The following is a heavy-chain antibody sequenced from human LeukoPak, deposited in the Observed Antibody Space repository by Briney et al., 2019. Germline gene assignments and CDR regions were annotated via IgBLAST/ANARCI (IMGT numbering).Heavy chain of an antibody. Sequence: ASVRVSCKASGYVFTSYGISWVRQAPGQGLEWMGWISSHTGDTSYAQRFQDRVTMTTDTSTTTAYLDLRSLGFDDTAVYYCVRDVRRLQLSTYFFDFWGQGTLVSVSS. CDR2: ISSHTGDT. D-gene: IGHD4-17*01. CDR1: GYVFTSYG. CDR3: VRDVRRLQLSTYFFDF. J-gene: IGHJ4*02. V-gene: IGHV1-18*01.